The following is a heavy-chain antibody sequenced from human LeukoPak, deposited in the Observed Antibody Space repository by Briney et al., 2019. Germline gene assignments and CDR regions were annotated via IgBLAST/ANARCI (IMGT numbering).Heavy chain of an antibody. D-gene: IGHD6-13*01. J-gene: IGHJ4*02. Sequence: GGSLRLSCAASGFTFSSYSMNWVRQAPGKGLEWVSYISSSGSTIYYADSVKGRFTISRDNAKNSLYLQMNSLRAEDTAVYYCARGHSSSWPAYFDYWGQGTLVTVSS. CDR1: GFTFSSYS. CDR3: ARGHSSSWPAYFDY. V-gene: IGHV3-48*04. CDR2: ISSSGSTI.